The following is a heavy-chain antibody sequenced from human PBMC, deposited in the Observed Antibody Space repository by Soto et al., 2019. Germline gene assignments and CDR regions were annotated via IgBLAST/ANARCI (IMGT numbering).Heavy chain of an antibody. CDR2: ISTSSSYT. D-gene: IGHD6-19*01. V-gene: IGHV3-11*06. J-gene: IGHJ4*02. CDR1: GFTFSDYY. CDR3: ASGYSSGWYPGKYYFDY. Sequence: GGSLRLSCAASGFTFSDYYMSWIRQAPGKGLEWVSYISTSSSYTNYADSVKGRFTISRDSAKNSLYLQMNSLRAEDTAVYYCASGYSSGWYPGKYYFDYWGQGTLVTVSS.